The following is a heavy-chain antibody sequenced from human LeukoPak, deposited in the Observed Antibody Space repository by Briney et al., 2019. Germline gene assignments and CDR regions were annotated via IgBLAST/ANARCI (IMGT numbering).Heavy chain of an antibody. CDR1: GFTFSSYW. J-gene: IGHJ4*02. V-gene: IGHV3-7*01. CDR2: VKQDGSEK. CDR3: ARELAVTGPFDY. Sequence: GGSLRLSCAASGFTFSSYWMSWVRQAPGKGLEWVANVKQDGSEKYYADSVEGRFTISRDNAKNSLYMQMNSLRAEDTAVYYRARELAVTGPFDYWGQGTLVTVSS. D-gene: IGHD6-19*01.